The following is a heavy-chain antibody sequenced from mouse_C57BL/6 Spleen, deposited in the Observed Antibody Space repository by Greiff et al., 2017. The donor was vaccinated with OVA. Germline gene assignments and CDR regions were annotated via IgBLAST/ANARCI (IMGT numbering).Heavy chain of an antibody. CDR1: GFNIKDDY. CDR2: IDPENGDT. CDR3: TTGVGRFAY. V-gene: IGHV14-4*01. Sequence: EVKVVESGAELVRPGASVKLSCTASGFNIKDDYMHWVKQRPEQGLEWIGWIDPENGDTEYASKFQGKATITADTSSNTAYLQLSSLTSEDTAVYYCTTGVGRFAYWGQGTLVTVSA. J-gene: IGHJ3*01.